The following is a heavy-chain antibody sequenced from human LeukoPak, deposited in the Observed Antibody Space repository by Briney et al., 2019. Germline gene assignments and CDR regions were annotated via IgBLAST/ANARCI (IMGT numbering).Heavy chain of an antibody. D-gene: IGHD6-13*01. Sequence: GGSLRLSCAASGFTFSSYAMSWVRQAPGKGLEWVSAISSSGGNTYYADSEKGRFTISRDNSKNTLYLQMNSLRAEDTAVHYCARVGYSSSWYVGYWGQGTLVTVSS. CDR3: ARVGYSSSWYVGY. CDR2: ISSSGGNT. J-gene: IGHJ4*02. CDR1: GFTFSSYA. V-gene: IGHV3-23*01.